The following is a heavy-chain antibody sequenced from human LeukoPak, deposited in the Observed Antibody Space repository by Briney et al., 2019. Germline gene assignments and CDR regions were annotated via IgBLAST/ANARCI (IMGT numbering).Heavy chain of an antibody. Sequence: SETLSLTCTVSGGSISSYYWSWIRQPPGKGLEWIGYIYYSGSTDYNPSLKSRVTISVDTSKNQFSLKLSSVTAADTAVYYCARGGIPDYWGQGILVTVSS. D-gene: IGHD2-21*01. V-gene: IGHV4-59*01. CDR1: GGSISSYY. CDR2: IYYSGST. CDR3: ARGGIPDY. J-gene: IGHJ4*02.